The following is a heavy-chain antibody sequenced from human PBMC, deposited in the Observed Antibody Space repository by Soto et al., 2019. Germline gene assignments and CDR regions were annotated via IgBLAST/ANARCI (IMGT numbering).Heavy chain of an antibody. CDR3: TAGFGYTDFDF. D-gene: IGHD2-2*02. J-gene: IGHJ4*02. V-gene: IGHV3-15*01. CDR2: IKSKTAGGTT. CDR1: GFTFNNAW. Sequence: EVQLVESGGGLVKPGGSLRLSCAASGFTFNNAWMSWVRQAPGKGLECVGRIKSKTAGGTTDYAAPVKGRFGLSRDDSKNTVYLQMNSLKTEDTAVYYCTAGFGYTDFDFWGQGTLVTVSS.